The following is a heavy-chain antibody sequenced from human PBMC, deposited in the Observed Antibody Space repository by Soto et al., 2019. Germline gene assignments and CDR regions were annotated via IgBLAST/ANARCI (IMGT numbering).Heavy chain of an antibody. J-gene: IGHJ4*02. Sequence: EVQLVESGGGLVKPGGSLRLSCAASGFTFSNAWMNWVRQAPGKGLEWVGRIKSKTDGGTTDYAAPVKGRFTISRDDSKNTLYLQMNSLKTEDTAVYYCTTDRGGWELHYFDYWGQGTLVTVSS. D-gene: IGHD1-26*01. V-gene: IGHV3-15*07. CDR3: TTDRGGWELHYFDY. CDR1: GFTFSNAW. CDR2: IKSKTDGGTT.